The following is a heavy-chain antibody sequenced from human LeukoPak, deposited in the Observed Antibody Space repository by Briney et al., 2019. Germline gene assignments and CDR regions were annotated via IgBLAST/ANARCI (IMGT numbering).Heavy chain of an antibody. J-gene: IGHJ4*02. CDR3: VRHGGTRVTLVEVYYFDS. CDR1: GGSIRGSSYY. CDR2: IYYTGGT. V-gene: IGHV4-39*01. D-gene: IGHD4-11*01. Sequence: PSETLSLTCSVSGGSIRGSSYYWGWIRQPPEKGLEWIGSIYYTGGTYYSPSLKSRVTISVDTSKNQFSLKLSSVTAADTAVYYCVRHGGTRVTLVEVYYFDSWGQGTLVTVSS.